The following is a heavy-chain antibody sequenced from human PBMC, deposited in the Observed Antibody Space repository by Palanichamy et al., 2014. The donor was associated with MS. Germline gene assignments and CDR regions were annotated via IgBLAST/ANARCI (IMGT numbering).Heavy chain of an antibody. CDR3: AKFPTSSSWPFYFDY. Sequence: EVQLLESGGGLAQPGGSLRLSCAASGFTFSSYAMSWVRQTPGKGLEWVSAISGGGGNAYYADSVKGRFTISRDNSNNTLYLQMNSLRAEDTAVYYCAKFPTSSSWPFYFDYWSQGTLVTVSS. CDR2: ISGGGGNA. J-gene: IGHJ4*02. V-gene: IGHV3-23*01. CDR1: GFTFSSYA. D-gene: IGHD6-13*01.